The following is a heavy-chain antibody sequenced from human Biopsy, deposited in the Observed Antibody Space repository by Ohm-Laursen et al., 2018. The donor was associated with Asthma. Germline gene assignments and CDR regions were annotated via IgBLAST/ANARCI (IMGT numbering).Heavy chain of an antibody. CDR3: ARTYYDFLTGQVNDAFAL. CDR2: INAGDGNT. V-gene: IGHV1-3*01. J-gene: IGHJ3*01. Sequence: GSSVTVSCKASGYTFIHFAIHWVRQAPGQRLEWMGWINAGDGNTKYSQKFQGRVTITRDTSASTAYMDLRSLRSEDTAMYYRARTYYDFLTGQVNDAFALWGQGTMVTVSS. CDR1: GYTFIHFA. D-gene: IGHD3-9*01.